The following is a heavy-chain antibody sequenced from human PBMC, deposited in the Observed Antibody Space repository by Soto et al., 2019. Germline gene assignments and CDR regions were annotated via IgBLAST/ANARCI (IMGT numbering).Heavy chain of an antibody. D-gene: IGHD2-15*01. Sequence: QVQLVQSGAEVKKPGSSVTVSCKASGCTFSSYTVNWVRQAPGQGLEWMGRIIPILGIANYAQKFQGRVTITADKSTSTAYMELSSLRSEDTAVYYCAREYCSGGSCADYWGQGTLVTVSS. V-gene: IGHV1-69*08. CDR3: AREYCSGGSCADY. J-gene: IGHJ4*02. CDR1: GCTFSSYT. CDR2: IIPILGIA.